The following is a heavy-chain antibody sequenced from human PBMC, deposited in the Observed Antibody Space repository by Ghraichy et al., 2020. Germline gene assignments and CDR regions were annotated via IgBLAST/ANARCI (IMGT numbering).Heavy chain of an antibody. D-gene: IGHD6-6*01. Sequence: GILNISCTVSGGSISSYYWSWIRQPPGKGLEWIGYIYYSGSTNYNPSLKSRVTISVDTSKNQFSLKLSSVTAADTAVYYCARGYSSSSLFGYFDYWGQGTLVTVSS. J-gene: IGHJ4*02. CDR2: IYYSGST. CDR1: GGSISSYY. CDR3: ARGYSSSSLFGYFDY. V-gene: IGHV4-59*01.